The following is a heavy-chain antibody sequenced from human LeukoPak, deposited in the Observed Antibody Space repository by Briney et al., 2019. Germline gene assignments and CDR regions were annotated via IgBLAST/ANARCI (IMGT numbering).Heavy chain of an antibody. CDR2: IKSKTDGRTT. D-gene: IGHD3-10*01. CDR1: GFTFSNAW. Sequence: GGSLRLSCAASGFTFSNAWMSWVRQAPGKGLEWVGRIKSKTDGRTTDYAAPVKGRFTISRDDSKNTLYLQMNSLKTEDTAVYYCTTAGPYYGSGSIPVDYWGQGTLVTVSS. CDR3: TTAGPYYGSGSIPVDY. V-gene: IGHV3-15*01. J-gene: IGHJ4*02.